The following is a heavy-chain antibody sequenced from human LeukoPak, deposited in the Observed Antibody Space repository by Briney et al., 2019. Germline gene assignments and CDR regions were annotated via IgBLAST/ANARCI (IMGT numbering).Heavy chain of an antibody. Sequence: GGALKISLQGSGYRFTSYWIGWVRQMPGKGLEWMGVIYPGDSDTRYSPSFQGQVTISADKSISTAYLQWSSLKASDTAMYYCARLPVGITIFGVEYYYYMDVWGKGTTVTVSS. D-gene: IGHD3-3*01. CDR3: ARLPVGITIFGVEYYYYMDV. J-gene: IGHJ6*03. CDR1: GYRFTSYW. V-gene: IGHV5-51*01. CDR2: IYPGDSDT.